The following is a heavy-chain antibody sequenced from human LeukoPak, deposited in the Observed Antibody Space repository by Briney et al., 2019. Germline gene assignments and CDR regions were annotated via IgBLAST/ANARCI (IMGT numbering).Heavy chain of an antibody. D-gene: IGHD3-10*01. V-gene: IGHV3-53*01. CDR3: ARGGGPMIRSDFDF. CDR2: IYSGGNT. CDR1: GFTVSSSP. Sequence: GGSLRLSCAASGFTVSSSPINWVRQAPGRGLEWVSVIYSGGNTFYADSVKGRFTISRDNAKNSLYLHMNSLKDEDTAVYYCARGGGPMIRSDFDFWGQGTLVTVSS. J-gene: IGHJ4*02.